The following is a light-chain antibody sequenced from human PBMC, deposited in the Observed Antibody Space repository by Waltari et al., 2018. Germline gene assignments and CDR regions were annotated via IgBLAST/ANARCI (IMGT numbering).Light chain of an antibody. Sequence: QTVVTQEPSLSVSPGGTVTLTCALSSGSVSPTSYATWYRQTPGQAPRTLLYKANTRSSGVPDLFSGSILGNKAALTITGAQADDESDYYCSLYMGSGIWVFGGGTKLTVL. CDR3: SLYMGSGIWV. CDR2: KAN. J-gene: IGLJ3*02. CDR1: SGSVSPTSY. V-gene: IGLV8-61*01.